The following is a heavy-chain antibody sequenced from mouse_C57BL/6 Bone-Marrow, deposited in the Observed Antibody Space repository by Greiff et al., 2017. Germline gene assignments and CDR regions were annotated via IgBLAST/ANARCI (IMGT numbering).Heavy chain of an antibody. J-gene: IGHJ4*01. V-gene: IGHV1-19*01. CDR2: INPYNGGT. Sequence: QLQQSGPVLVKPGASVKMSCKASGYTFTDYYMNWVKQSHGKSLEWIGVINPYNGGTSYNQKFKGKATLTVDKSSSTAYMELNSLTSEDSAVYYCARWAWAMDYWGQGTSVTVSS. CDR1: GYTFTDYY. CDR3: ARWAWAMDY.